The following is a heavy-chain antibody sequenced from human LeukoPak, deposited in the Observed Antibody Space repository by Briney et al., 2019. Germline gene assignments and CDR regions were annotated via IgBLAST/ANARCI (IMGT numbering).Heavy chain of an antibody. V-gene: IGHV4-39*01. CDR1: GGSISSSSYY. D-gene: IGHD3-9*01. J-gene: IGHJ4*02. CDR3: ARGSLNLRYFDWLRPKY. CDR2: IYYSGST. Sequence: SETLSLTCTVSGGSISSSSYYWGWIRQPPGKGLEWIGSIYYSGSTYYNPSLKSRVTISVDTSKNQFSLKLSSVTAADTAVYYCARGSLNLRYFDWLRPKYWGQGTLVTVSS.